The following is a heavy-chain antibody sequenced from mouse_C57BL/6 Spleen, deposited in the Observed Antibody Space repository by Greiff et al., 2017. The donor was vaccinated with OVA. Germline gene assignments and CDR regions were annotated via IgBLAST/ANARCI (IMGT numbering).Heavy chain of an antibody. V-gene: IGHV3-6*01. CDR1: GYSITSGYY. CDR3: ARGLNYGSSYAWFAY. Sequence: EVKLVESGPGLVKPSQSLSLTCSVTGYSITSGYYWNWIRQFPGNKLEWMGYISYDGSNNYNPSLKNRISITRDTSKNQFFLKLNSVTTEDTATYYCARGLNYGSSYAWFAYWGQGTLVTVSA. CDR2: ISYDGSN. D-gene: IGHD1-1*01. J-gene: IGHJ3*01.